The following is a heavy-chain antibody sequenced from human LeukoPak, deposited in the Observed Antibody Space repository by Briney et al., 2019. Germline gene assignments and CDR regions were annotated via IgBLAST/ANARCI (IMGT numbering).Heavy chain of an antibody. CDR2: ISSTSSDI. CDR3: ARDLIAVAGLDY. V-gene: IGHV3-21*01. Sequence: GGSLRLSCAASGFTFNIYTINWVRQAPGKGLEWVSSISSTSSDIHYTDSVKGRFTIFRDNTKNSLYLQMDSLRAEDTAVYYCARDLIAVAGLDYWGQGTLVTVSS. CDR1: GFTFNIYT. D-gene: IGHD6-19*01. J-gene: IGHJ4*02.